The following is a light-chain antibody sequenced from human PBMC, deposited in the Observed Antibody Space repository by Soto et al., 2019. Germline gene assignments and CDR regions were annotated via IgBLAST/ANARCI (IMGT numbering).Light chain of an antibody. J-gene: IGKJ5*01. V-gene: IGKV1-5*03. CDR3: QQYNSYPT. Sequence: DILMTQSPSTLSASVGDRVTITCRASQSISSWLAWYQQKPGKAPNLLIYKASSLESGVPSRFSGSGSGTEFTLTISSLQPDDFATYYCQQYNSYPTFGQGTRLEIK. CDR1: QSISSW. CDR2: KAS.